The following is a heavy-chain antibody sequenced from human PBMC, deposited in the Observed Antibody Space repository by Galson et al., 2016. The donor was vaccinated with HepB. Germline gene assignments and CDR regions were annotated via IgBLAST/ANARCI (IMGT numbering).Heavy chain of an antibody. D-gene: IGHD4-17*01. CDR3: ATYNVSLGDYNAFDF. Sequence: SVKVSCKASGGSFTSYVINWVRPAPGQGLEWIAWISTYNGNRHYAHTVHDRLTLTTDTSTGTAYMELRSLTSADTAVYYCATYNVSLGDYNAFDFWGQGTLVTVSS. CDR1: GGSFTSYV. V-gene: IGHV1-18*01. J-gene: IGHJ4*02. CDR2: ISTYNGNR.